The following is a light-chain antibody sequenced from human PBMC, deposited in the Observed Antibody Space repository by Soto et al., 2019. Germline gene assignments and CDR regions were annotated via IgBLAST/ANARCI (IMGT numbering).Light chain of an antibody. Sequence: NVLTQSPATRSSFPGDRVPLSCRASQYINTRLAWYQHRPGQAPRLLIYQTSIRAAGIPARFSASGTGTDFTLTISDGQPEDFAVYYCHQRQRWHRTFGQGTKVDIK. CDR3: HQRQRWHRT. J-gene: IGKJ1*01. CDR1: QYINTR. CDR2: QTS. V-gene: IGKV3D-11*01.